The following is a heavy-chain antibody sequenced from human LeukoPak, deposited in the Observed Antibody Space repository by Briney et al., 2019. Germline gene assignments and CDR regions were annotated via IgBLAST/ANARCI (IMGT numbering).Heavy chain of an antibody. CDR2: ISSISGTI. V-gene: IGHV3-48*01. J-gene: IGHJ4*02. Sequence: PGGSLRLSCAASRFTFSSYSMNWVRQAPGKGLEWVSYISSISGTINYADSVKGRFTISGDNARNSLFLQMNSLRAEDTAVYYCARDHNYAFDYWGQGTLVTVSS. CDR3: ARDHNYAFDY. D-gene: IGHD5-18*01. CDR1: RFTFSSYS.